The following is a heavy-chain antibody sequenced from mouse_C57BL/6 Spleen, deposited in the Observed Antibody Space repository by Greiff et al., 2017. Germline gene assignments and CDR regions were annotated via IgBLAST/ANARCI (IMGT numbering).Heavy chain of an antibody. Sequence: VKLQESGAELVRPGTSVKVSCKASGYAFTNYLIEWVKQRPGQGLEWIGVINPGSGGTNYNEKFKGKATLTADKSSSTAYMQLSSLTSEDSAVYFCARGRDDGYYEYWGQGTTLTVSS. CDR1: GYAFTNYL. CDR2: INPGSGGT. CDR3: ARGRDDGYYEY. D-gene: IGHD2-3*01. J-gene: IGHJ2*01. V-gene: IGHV1-54*01.